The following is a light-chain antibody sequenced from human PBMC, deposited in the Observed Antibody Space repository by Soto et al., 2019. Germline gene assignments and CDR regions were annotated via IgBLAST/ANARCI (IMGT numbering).Light chain of an antibody. V-gene: IGKV3-20*01. J-gene: IGKJ5*01. CDR3: QQYHNWPIT. CDR2: GAS. CDR1: QSVSKWY. Sequence: DIVLTQSPGTLSLSPGERATLSCRASQSVSKWYVAWYQVKPGQAPRLVIYGASSRATGIPDRFSGGGSGTEFTLSISSLQSEDFAVYYCQQYHNWPITFGQGTRLEIK.